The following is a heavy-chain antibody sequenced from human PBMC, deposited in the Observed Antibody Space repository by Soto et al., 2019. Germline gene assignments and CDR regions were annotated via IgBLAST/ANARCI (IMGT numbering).Heavy chain of an antibody. CDR1: GGTFSSYT. CDR2: IIPILGIA. J-gene: IGHJ4*02. D-gene: IGHD3-3*01. Sequence: QVQLVQSGAEVKKPGSSVKVSCKASGGTFSSYTISWVRQAPGQGLEWMGRIIPILGIANYAQKFQGRVTITADKSTSTAYMELSSLRSEDRAVYYCARAPYYDFWSGYYRAPFDYWGLGPLFTVSS. CDR3: ARAPYYDFWSGYYRAPFDY. V-gene: IGHV1-69*02.